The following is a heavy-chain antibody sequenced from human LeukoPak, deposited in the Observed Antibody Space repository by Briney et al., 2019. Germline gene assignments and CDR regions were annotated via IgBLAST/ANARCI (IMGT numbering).Heavy chain of an antibody. CDR1: GGSISSSNW. Sequence: SETLSLTCAVSGGSISSSNWWSWVRQPPGKGLEWIGEIYHSGSTNYNPSLKSRVTISVDKSKNQFSLKLSSATAADTAVYYCAARSHHWYFDLWGRGTLVTVSS. V-gene: IGHV4-4*02. J-gene: IGHJ2*01. CDR2: IYHSGST. CDR3: AARSHHWYFDL.